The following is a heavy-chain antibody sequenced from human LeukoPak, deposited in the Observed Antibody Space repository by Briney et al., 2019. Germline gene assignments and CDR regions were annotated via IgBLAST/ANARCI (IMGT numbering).Heavy chain of an antibody. D-gene: IGHD2-2*01. CDR1: GGSISSYY. J-gene: IGHJ6*02. V-gene: IGHV4-59*01. Sequence: SETLSLTCSVSGGSISSYYWSWIRQPPGKGLEYIGYIYYSGSTNYNPSLKSRVTISVDTSKDQFSLNLTSVSAADTAVYYCARLKCISTTCPSRYVMDVWGQGTTVTVSS. CDR2: IYYSGST. CDR3: ARLKCISTTCPSRYVMDV.